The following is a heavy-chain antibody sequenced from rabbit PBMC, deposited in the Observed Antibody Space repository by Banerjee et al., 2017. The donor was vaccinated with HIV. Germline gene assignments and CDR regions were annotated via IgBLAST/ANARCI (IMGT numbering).Heavy chain of an antibody. D-gene: IGHD6-1*01. CDR3: ARAYAGDTGYGYAPYYFVL. CDR1: GFSFSNNYY. J-gene: IGHJ4*01. V-gene: IGHV1S40*01. Sequence: QSLEESGGDLVKPGASLTLTCTASGFSFSNNYYMHWVRQAPGKGLEWIACIYAGSSGITYYASWAKGRFTISKTSSTTVTLQMTSLTAADTATYFCARAYAGDTGYGYAPYYFVLWGQGTLVTVS. CDR2: IYAGSSGIT.